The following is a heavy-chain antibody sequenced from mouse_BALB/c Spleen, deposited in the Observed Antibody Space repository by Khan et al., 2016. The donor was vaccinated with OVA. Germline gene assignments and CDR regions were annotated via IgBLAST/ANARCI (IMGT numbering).Heavy chain of an antibody. CDR2: IWGDGST. J-gene: IGHJ4*01. CDR3: DRAYYRYDGYYAMDY. CDR1: GFSLSRYS. D-gene: IGHD2-14*01. V-gene: IGHV2-6-4*01. Sequence: QVQLKESGPGLVAPSQSLSITCTVSGFSLSRYSVHWVRQPPGKGLEWLGMIWGDGSTDYNSALKSRLSISKDTSKSQVFLKMNSLQTDDTAMYYCDRAYYRYDGYYAMDYWGQGTSVTVSS.